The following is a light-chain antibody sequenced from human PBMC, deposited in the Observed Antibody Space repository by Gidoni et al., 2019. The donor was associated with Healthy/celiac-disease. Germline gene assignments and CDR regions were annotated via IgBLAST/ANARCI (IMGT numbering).Light chain of an antibody. V-gene: IGKV1-9*01. Sequence: DIQLTQPPSFLSASVGARVTITCRASQGISRYLACYQQKPGKAPKLLIYAASTLQSGVPSRFSGSGSGTEFTLTISSLQPEDFATYYCQQLNSYPFTFGPATKVDIK. CDR1: QGISRY. CDR3: QQLNSYPFT. J-gene: IGKJ3*01. CDR2: AAS.